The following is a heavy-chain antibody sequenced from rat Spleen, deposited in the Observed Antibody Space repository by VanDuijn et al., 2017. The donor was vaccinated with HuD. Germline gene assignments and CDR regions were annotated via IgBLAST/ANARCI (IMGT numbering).Heavy chain of an antibody. J-gene: IGHJ3*01. CDR2: ISPSGRNT. V-gene: IGHV5S10*01. Sequence: EVQLVESGGGLVQPGRSLKLSCEVSGFTLSDYNMAWVRQAPRKGLEWVATISPSGRNTYYRDSVKGRFTISRDNAENTVYLQMNSLKSEDTATYYCAKDHYGGYPFAYWGQGTLVTVSS. CDR3: AKDHYGGYPFAY. CDR1: GFTLSDYN. D-gene: IGHD1-11*01.